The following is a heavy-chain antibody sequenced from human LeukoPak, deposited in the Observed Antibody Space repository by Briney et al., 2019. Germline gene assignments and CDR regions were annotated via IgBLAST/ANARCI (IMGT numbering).Heavy chain of an antibody. Sequence: GGSLRLSCAASGFTFNSYAMNWVRQAPGKGLEWVSGISGSGGDTYYADSVKGWFTISRDNSKSTLFLQMNSLRAEDTAVYYCAKVRYVGYYFDSWGQGALVTVSS. D-gene: IGHD3-9*01. CDR3: AKVRYVGYYFDS. CDR1: GFTFNSYA. J-gene: IGHJ4*02. V-gene: IGHV3-23*01. CDR2: ISGSGGDT.